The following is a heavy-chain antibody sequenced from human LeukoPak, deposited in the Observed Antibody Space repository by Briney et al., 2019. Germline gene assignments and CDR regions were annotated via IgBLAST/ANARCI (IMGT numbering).Heavy chain of an antibody. CDR2: INHSGST. D-gene: IGHD3-3*01. Sequence: SETLSLTCTVSGGSISSYYWSWIRQPPGKGLEWIGEINHSGSTNYNPSLKSRVTISVDTSKNQFSLKLSSVTAADTAVYYCARLGEENTIFGVVITYYMDVWGKGTTVTVSS. V-gene: IGHV4-34*01. J-gene: IGHJ6*03. CDR1: GGSISSYY. CDR3: ARLGEENTIFGVVITYYMDV.